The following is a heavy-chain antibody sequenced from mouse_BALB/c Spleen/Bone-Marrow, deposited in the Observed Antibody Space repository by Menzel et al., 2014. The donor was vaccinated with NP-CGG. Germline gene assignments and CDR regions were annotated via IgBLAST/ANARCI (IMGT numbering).Heavy chain of an antibody. V-gene: IGHV1-18*01. D-gene: IGHD2-14*01. CDR3: AREVRRFYAMDY. CDR1: GYTFTDYN. J-gene: IGHJ4*01. Sequence: EVQPQESGPELVKPGASVKIPCKASGYTFTDYNMDWVKQSHGKSLEWIGDINPNNGGTIYNQKFKGKATLTVDKSSSTAYMELRSLTSEDTAVYYCAREVRRFYAMDYWGQGTSVTVSS. CDR2: INPNNGGT.